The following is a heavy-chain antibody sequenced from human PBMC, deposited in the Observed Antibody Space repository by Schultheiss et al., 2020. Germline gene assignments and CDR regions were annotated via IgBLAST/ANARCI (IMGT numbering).Heavy chain of an antibody. CDR2: ISSSSSYI. CDR1: GFTFSSYS. CDR3: ASLGVGTTQYYGMDV. Sequence: GGSLRLSCAASGFTFSSYSMNWVRQAPGKGLEWVSSISSSSSYIYYADSVKGRFTISRDNAKNSLYLQMNSLRAEDTAVYYCASLGVGTTQYYGMDVWGQGTTVTVP. D-gene: IGHD1-1*01. V-gene: IGHV3-21*01. J-gene: IGHJ6*02.